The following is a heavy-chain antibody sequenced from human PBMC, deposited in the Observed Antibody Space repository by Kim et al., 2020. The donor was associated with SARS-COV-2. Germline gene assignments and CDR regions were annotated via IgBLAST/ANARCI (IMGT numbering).Heavy chain of an antibody. D-gene: IGHD2-15*01. CDR2: IIPIFGTA. CDR1: GGTFSSYA. J-gene: IGHJ4*02. V-gene: IGHV1-69*13. Sequence: SVKVSCKASGGTFSSYAISWVRQAPGQGLEWMGGIIPIFGTANYAQKFQGRVTITADESTSTAYMELSSLRSEDTAVYYCARNPGYCSGGSCYSALGYFDYCGQGTLVTVSS. CDR3: ARNPGYCSGGSCYSALGYFDY.